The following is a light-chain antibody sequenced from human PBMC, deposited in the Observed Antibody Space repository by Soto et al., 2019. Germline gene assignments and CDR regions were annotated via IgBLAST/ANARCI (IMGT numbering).Light chain of an antibody. J-gene: IGKJ2*02. CDR3: QHNNALLCT. CDR1: QTINRW. Sequence: DIQMTQSPATLSASLGDRVTITCRASQTINRWLAWYQQKPRKAPELLIYDASTLQSGFPSRCSVSGSGTEFPLTNSRWQPDDFAPYNCQHNNALLCTSGQGTKLEFK. CDR2: DAS. V-gene: IGKV1-5*01.